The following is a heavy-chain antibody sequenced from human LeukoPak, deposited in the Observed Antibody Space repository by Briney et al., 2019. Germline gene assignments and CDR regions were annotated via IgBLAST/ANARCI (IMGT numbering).Heavy chain of an antibody. V-gene: IGHV3-9*01. D-gene: IGHD3-10*01. J-gene: IGHJ5*02. CDR1: GFKFDDYA. CDR3: AKDIADGSGRYNWFDP. CDR2: VSWDSGTI. Sequence: GGSLRLSCVVSGFKFDDYAMYWVRQAPGKGLEWVSGVSWDSGTIGYADSVKGRFTISRDNAKNSLYLQMNSLRAEDTALYYCAKDIADGSGRYNWFDPWGQGTLVTVSS.